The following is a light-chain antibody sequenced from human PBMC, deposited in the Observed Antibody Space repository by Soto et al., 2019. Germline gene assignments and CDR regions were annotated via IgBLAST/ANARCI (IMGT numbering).Light chain of an antibody. CDR1: QSVSTN. CDR3: QQYNNWPPWT. CDR2: GAS. Sequence: EIVMTQSPATLSVSPGERATLSCRASQSVSTNLAWYQQKPGQAPRLLISGASTRATGIPARFSGSGSGTEFTPHIRRPQSEDFAVYYCQQYNNWPPWTFGQGTKVEIK. J-gene: IGKJ1*01. V-gene: IGKV3-15*01.